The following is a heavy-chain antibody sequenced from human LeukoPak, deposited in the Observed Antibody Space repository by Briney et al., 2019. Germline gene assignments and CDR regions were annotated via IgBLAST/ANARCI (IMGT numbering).Heavy chain of an antibody. D-gene: IGHD2-2*01. CDR2: IRYDGSNE. CDR3: ARDQRDIVIVPAALGWFDS. Sequence: GGSLRLSCSGSGFTFNGYGMDWLRQAPGKGLEWVAFIRYDGSNEYYADSVKGRFTISRDNSKNTLYLQMNSLRAEATAVYYCARDQRDIVIVPAALGWFDSWGQGTLVTVSS. V-gene: IGHV3-30*02. CDR1: GFTFNGYG. J-gene: IGHJ5*01.